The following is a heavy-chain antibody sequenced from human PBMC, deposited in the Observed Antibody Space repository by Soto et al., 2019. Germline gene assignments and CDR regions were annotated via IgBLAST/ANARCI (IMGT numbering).Heavy chain of an antibody. J-gene: IGHJ6*02. V-gene: IGHV1-69*12. CDR2: IIPIFRTA. CDR1: GGTFSSYA. D-gene: IGHD2-15*01. Sequence: QVQLVQSGAEVKKPGSSVKVSCKASGGTFSSYAISWVRQAPGQGLEWMGGIIPIFRTADYAQKFQGRVTITAEDSTSTAYMELRRLGSEDTAVYYCASVETQRYYYGMDVWGQGTTVTVSS. CDR3: ASVETQRYYYGMDV.